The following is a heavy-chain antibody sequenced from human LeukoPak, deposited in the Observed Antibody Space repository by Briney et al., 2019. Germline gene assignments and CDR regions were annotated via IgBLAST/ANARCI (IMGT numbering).Heavy chain of an antibody. V-gene: IGHV3-48*04. CDR2: ISSSSSTI. CDR1: GFTFSSYS. CDR3: ARGDYDILTGYFDAFDI. Sequence: GRSLRLSCAASGFTFSSYSMNWVRQAPGKGLEWVSYISSSSSTIYYADSVKGRFTISRDNAKNSLYLQMNSLRAEDTAVYYCARGDYDILTGYFDAFDIWGQGTMVTVSS. D-gene: IGHD3-9*01. J-gene: IGHJ3*02.